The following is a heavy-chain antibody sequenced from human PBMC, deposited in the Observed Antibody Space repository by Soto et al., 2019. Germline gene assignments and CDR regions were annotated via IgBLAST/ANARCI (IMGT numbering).Heavy chain of an antibody. D-gene: IGHD2-15*01. Sequence: PSETLSLTCTVSGVSISSSSYYWGWIRQPPGKGLEWIGSIYYSGTTNYNPSLRGRVTISVDTSNNQFSLTLKYVTAADTAVYYCATLPPRIEVTVLPIPTWGQGTLVTVSS. V-gene: IGHV4-39*07. CDR1: GVSISSSSYY. J-gene: IGHJ5*02. CDR2: IYYSGTT. CDR3: ATLPPRIEVTVLPIPT.